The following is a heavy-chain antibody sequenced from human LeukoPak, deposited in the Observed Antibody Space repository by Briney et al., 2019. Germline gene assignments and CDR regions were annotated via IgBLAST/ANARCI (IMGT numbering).Heavy chain of an antibody. Sequence: SQTLSLXCTVSGGSISSGDYYWGWIRQPPGKGLEWIGYMYYSGSTYYNPSLKSRVTISVDTSKNQFSLKLSSVTAADTAVYYCAKQWLRNAFDIWGQGTMVTVSS. CDR2: MYYSGST. J-gene: IGHJ3*02. CDR1: GGSISSGDYY. V-gene: IGHV4-30-4*08. CDR3: AKQWLRNAFDI. D-gene: IGHD3-22*01.